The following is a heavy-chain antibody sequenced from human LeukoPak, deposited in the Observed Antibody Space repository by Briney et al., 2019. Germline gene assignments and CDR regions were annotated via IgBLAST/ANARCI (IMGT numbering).Heavy chain of an antibody. CDR1: GCTISSNSQY. D-gene: IGHD3-16*01. V-gene: IGHV4-39*07. J-gene: IGHJ4*02. Sequence: SGTLSLTCTVSGCTISSNSQYWGWIPQPPGKGLVWVGSIYSSGTTYYNPFLRGLLTLSEDTSKNLFFLKMGPVAAADTAVYYCARSSDYQCSKGALGHYWGEGDLVTVSS. CDR3: ARSSDYQCSKGALGHY. CDR2: IYSSGTT.